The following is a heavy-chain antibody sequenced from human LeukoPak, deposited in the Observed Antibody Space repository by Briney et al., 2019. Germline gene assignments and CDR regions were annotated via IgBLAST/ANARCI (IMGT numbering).Heavy chain of an antibody. CDR2: IYYSGST. V-gene: IGHV4-59*05. J-gene: IGHJ4*02. CDR1: GGDISGYY. Sequence: SETLSLTCTVSGGDISGYYWSWIRQPPGKGLEWIGSIYYSGSTYYNPSLKSRVTISVDTSKNQFSLKLSSVTAADTAVYYCANSYNFDYWGQGTLVTVSS. D-gene: IGHD5-24*01. CDR3: ANSYNFDY.